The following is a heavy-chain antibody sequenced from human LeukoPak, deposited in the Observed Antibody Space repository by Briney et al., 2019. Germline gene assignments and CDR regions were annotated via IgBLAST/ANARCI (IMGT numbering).Heavy chain of an antibody. V-gene: IGHV4-34*01. Sequence: SETLSLTCAVYGGSFSGYYWSWIRQPPGKGLEWIGEINHSGSTNYNPSLKSRVTISVDTSKNQFSLKLSSVTAADTAVYYCARHLASRRSVAVGRRYYFDYWGQGTLVTVSS. CDR3: ARHLASRRSVAVGRRYYFDY. CDR1: GGSFSGYY. J-gene: IGHJ4*02. D-gene: IGHD6-19*01. CDR2: INHSGST.